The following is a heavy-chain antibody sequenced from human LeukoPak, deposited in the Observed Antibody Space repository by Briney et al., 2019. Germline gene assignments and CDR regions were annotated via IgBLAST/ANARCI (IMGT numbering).Heavy chain of an antibody. CDR3: ANSRGHGSGNL. Sequence: GGSLRLSCAAYGFTFRSYSMSWVRQAPGKGLEWVSGISGSGDRTYYADAVKGRFTISRDNSKNTVYLQMDSLRAEDTAVYYCANSRGHGSGNLWGQGTLVTVSS. D-gene: IGHD3-10*01. V-gene: IGHV3-23*01. CDR1: GFTFRSYS. CDR2: ISGSGDRT. J-gene: IGHJ5*02.